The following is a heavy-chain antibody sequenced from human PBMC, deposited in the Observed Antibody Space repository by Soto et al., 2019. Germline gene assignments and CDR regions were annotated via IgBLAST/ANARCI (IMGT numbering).Heavy chain of an antibody. Sequence: SETLSLTCAVYGGSFSGYYWSWIRQPPGKGLEWIGEINHSGSTNYNPSLKSRVTISVDTSKNQFSLKLSSVTAADTAVYYCAREVSLRPITMVRGVKSWRHFDYWGQGTLVTVSS. CDR1: GGSFSGYY. V-gene: IGHV4-34*01. CDR2: INHSGST. D-gene: IGHD3-10*01. J-gene: IGHJ4*02. CDR3: AREVSLRPITMVRGVKSWRHFDY.